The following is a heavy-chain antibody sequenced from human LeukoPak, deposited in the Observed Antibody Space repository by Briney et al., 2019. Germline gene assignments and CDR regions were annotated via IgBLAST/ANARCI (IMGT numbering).Heavy chain of an antibody. Sequence: PGGSLRLSCAASGFTVTSNYMSWVRQAPGKGLVWVSVIYSGGVTYYADSVKGRFTISRDNRKNTLFLQMNSLRAEDTAVYYCAREFSGSDGFFDCWGQGTLVTVSS. J-gene: IGHJ4*02. CDR2: IYSGGVT. D-gene: IGHD6-19*01. CDR3: AREFSGSDGFFDC. V-gene: IGHV3-66*02. CDR1: GFTVTSNY.